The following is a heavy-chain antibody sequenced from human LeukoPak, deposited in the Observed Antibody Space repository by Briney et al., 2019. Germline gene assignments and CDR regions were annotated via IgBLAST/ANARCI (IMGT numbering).Heavy chain of an antibody. D-gene: IGHD2-15*01. J-gene: IGHJ4*02. V-gene: IGHV4-30-4*01. Sequence: SQTLSLTCTVSGGSISSGDYYWSWIRQPPGKGLEWIGYIYYSGSTYYNPSFKSRVTISVDTSKNQFSLKLSSVTAADTAAYYCARERSPAATQSYFDYWGQGTLVTVSS. CDR3: ARERSPAATQSYFDY. CDR1: GGSISSGDYY. CDR2: IYYSGST.